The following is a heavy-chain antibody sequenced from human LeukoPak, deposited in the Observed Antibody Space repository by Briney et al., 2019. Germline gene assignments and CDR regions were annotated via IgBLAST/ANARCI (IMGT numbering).Heavy chain of an antibody. CDR2: IYYSWGM. J-gene: IGHJ4*02. V-gene: IGHV4-38-2*01. D-gene: IGHD1-1*01. CDR1: GSSITSDYF. CDR3: ARNVTAGFFDY. Sequence: SETLSLTCDVSGSSITSDYFWGWIWQPPGKGLEWIATIYYSWGMYFNPSLKSRVTISLDASKNQYSLKMTSLTAADTAIYYCARNVTAGFFDYWGQGILVTVSS.